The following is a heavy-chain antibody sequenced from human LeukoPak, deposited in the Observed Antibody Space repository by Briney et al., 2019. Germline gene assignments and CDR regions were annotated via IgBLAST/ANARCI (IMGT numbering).Heavy chain of an antibody. Sequence: PSETLSLTCTVSGESISGFYWNWIRQPPGKGLEWLGYIYYSGSTNYNPSLKSRVTISIDTSKNQFSLKLSSVTAADTAVYYCARDSAGATFFDYWGQGTLVTVSS. CDR2: IYYSGST. CDR1: GESISGFY. D-gene: IGHD1-26*01. V-gene: IGHV4-59*12. J-gene: IGHJ4*02. CDR3: ARDSAGATFFDY.